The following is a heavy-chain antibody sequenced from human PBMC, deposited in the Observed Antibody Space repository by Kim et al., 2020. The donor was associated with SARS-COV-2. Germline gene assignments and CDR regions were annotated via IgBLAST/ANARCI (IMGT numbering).Heavy chain of an antibody. V-gene: IGHV4-4*07. CDR3: ARAEIPEYYFDY. J-gene: IGHJ4*02. Sequence: NYNPSLKSRVTMSVDTSKNQFSLKLSSVTAADTAVYYCARAEIPEYYFDYWGQGTLVTVSS.